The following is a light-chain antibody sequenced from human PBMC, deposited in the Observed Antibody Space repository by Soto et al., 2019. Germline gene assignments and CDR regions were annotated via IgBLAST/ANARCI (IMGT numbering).Light chain of an antibody. Sequence: EIVLTQSPATLSLSPGERATLSCRASQSVRSYLAWYQQKPGQAPRLLIYDASNRATDIPARFSGSGSGTDFTLTISSLDPEDFAVYYCHQRSKWPLTFGGGTMVEIK. V-gene: IGKV3-11*01. CDR2: DAS. J-gene: IGKJ4*01. CDR1: QSVRSY. CDR3: HQRSKWPLT.